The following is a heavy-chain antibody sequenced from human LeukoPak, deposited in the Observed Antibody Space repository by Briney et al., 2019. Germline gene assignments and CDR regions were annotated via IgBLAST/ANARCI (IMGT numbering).Heavy chain of an antibody. CDR3: ARGIYSSGWVYYYYYMDV. J-gene: IGHJ6*03. V-gene: IGHV4-59*01. D-gene: IGHD6-19*01. Sequence: PSETLSLTCTVSGGSISSYYWSWIRQPPGKGLEWIGYIYYSGSTNYNPSLKSRVTISVDTSKNQFSLKLSSVTAADTAVYYCARGIYSSGWVYYYYYMDVWGKGTTVTISS. CDR1: GGSISSYY. CDR2: IYYSGST.